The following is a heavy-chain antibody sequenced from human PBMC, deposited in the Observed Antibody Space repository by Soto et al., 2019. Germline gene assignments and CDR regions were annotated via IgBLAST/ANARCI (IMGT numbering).Heavy chain of an antibody. V-gene: IGHV4-4*02. CDR3: ARRLGGSYSTNDS. J-gene: IGHJ4*02. Sequence: QVQLQESGPGLVKPSGTLSLTFAVSGGSISSSNWWSWVRQPPGKGLEWIGEIYHSGSTNYNPSLEGRVTVSVDKSKNQFSVKLSSVTAADTAVYYCARRLGGSYSTNDSWGQGTLVAVSS. CDR1: GGSISSSNW. CDR2: IYHSGST. D-gene: IGHD1-26*01.